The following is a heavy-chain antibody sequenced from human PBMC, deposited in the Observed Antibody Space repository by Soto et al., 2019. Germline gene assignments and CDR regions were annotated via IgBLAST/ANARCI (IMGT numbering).Heavy chain of an antibody. J-gene: IGHJ6*02. V-gene: IGHV3-23*01. D-gene: IGHD4-17*01. Sequence: PGGSLRLSCAASGFTFSSYAMSWVRQAPGKGLERVSAISGSGGSTYYADSVKGRFTISRDNSKNTLYLQMNSLRAEDTAVYYCAKAKPDGDYIYNGMDVWGQGTTVTSP. CDR3: AKAKPDGDYIYNGMDV. CDR1: GFTFSSYA. CDR2: ISGSGGST.